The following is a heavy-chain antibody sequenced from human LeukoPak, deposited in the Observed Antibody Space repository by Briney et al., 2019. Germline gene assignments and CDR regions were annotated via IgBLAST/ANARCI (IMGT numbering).Heavy chain of an antibody. CDR3: AKAARTTVTYSLDS. CDR1: GFTFSNYA. J-gene: IGHJ4*02. Sequence: GSLVLSCAVSGFTFSNYAMVWVRQAPGKGLDWVSSISAGGGVTSNADSVKGRFTISRDNSKNTLYLQMNILRADDTAMYYCAKAARTTVTYSLDSWGQGTLVTVSS. V-gene: IGHV3-23*01. D-gene: IGHD4-17*01. CDR2: ISAGGGVT.